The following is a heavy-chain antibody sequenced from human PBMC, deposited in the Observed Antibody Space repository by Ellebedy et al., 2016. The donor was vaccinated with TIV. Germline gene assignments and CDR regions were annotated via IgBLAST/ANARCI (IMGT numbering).Heavy chain of an antibody. J-gene: IGHJ6*02. CDR3: AGQFSDYVWGSHYGMDV. CDR2: IKQDGSEK. V-gene: IGHV3-7*03. CDR1: GFTFSSYW. Sequence: PGGSLRLSCAASGFTFSSYWMSWVRQAPGKGLEWVANIKQDGSEKYYVDSVKGRFTISRDNAKNSLYLQMNSLRAEDTAVYYCAGQFSDYVWGSHYGMDVWGQGTTVTVSS. D-gene: IGHD3-16*01.